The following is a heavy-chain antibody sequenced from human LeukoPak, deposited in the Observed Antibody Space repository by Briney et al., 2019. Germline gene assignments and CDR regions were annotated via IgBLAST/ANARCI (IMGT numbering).Heavy chain of an antibody. CDR3: ARAEYYYDSSGYEN. D-gene: IGHD3-22*01. CDR1: GNTFTGYY. CDR2: INPNSGGT. V-gene: IGHV1-2*06. J-gene: IGHJ4*02. Sequence: GASVKVSCKASGNTFTGYYMHWVRQAPGQGLEWMGRINPNSGGTNYAQKFQGRVTMTRDTSISTAYMELSRLRSDDTAVYYCARAEYYYDSSGYENWGQGTLVTVSS.